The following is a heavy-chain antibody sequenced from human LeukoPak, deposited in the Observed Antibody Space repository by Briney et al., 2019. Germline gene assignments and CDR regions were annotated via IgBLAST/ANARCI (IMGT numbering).Heavy chain of an antibody. D-gene: IGHD4-23*01. J-gene: IGHJ4*02. Sequence: ASVKVSCKASGYTFTGYYMHWVRQAPGQGLEWMGWINPNSGGTYYAQKFQGRVTMTSDTSISTAYTELSRLRPDNTAVYYCARALYGGTSATFDYWGQGTLVTVSS. CDR2: INPNSGGT. V-gene: IGHV1-2*02. CDR3: ARALYGGTSATFDY. CDR1: GYTFTGYY.